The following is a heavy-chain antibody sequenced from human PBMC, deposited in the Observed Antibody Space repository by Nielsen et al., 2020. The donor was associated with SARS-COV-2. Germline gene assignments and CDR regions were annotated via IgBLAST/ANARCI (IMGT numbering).Heavy chain of an antibody. CDR2: INAGGSQK. Sequence: GESLKISCAASGFTFSASGMNWVRQAPGKGLEWVATINAGGSQKFHVDSVRGRFTISRDVTENSLYLQMNNLRAEDTAIYYCTRDLHDYWGQGTLVTVSS. V-gene: IGHV3-7*03. CDR1: GFTFSASG. CDR3: TRDLHDY. J-gene: IGHJ4*02.